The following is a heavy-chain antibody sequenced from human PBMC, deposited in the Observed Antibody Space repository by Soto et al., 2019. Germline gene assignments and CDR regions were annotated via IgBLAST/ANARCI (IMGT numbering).Heavy chain of an antibody. V-gene: IGHV4-59*01. CDR2: IYYSGST. CDR3: ARGSYTYYYGSGSTRGLDY. J-gene: IGHJ4*02. Sequence: QVQLQESGPGLVKPSETLSLTCTVSGGSISSYYWSWIRQPPGKGLEWIGYIYYSGSTNYNPSLNSRVTISVDTSKHQFSLKLSSVTAADTAVYYCARGSYTYYYGSGSTRGLDYWGQGTLVTVSS. D-gene: IGHD3-10*01. CDR1: GGSISSYY.